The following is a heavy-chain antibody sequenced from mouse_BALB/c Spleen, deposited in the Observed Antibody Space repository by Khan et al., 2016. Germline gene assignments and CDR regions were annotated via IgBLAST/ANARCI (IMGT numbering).Heavy chain of an antibody. CDR1: GYTFTTAG. CDR3: ARGSPYRFFDY. D-gene: IGHD2-14*01. CDR2: INTHSGVP. Sequence: QIQLVQSGPELKKPGETVRISCKASGYTFTTAGMQWVQKMPGKGLKWIGWINTHSGVPKYAEDFKGRFAFSLETSASTAYVQISNLKNEDTATYFCARGSPYRFFDYWCQGTTLTVSS. V-gene: IGHV9-4*02. J-gene: IGHJ2*01.